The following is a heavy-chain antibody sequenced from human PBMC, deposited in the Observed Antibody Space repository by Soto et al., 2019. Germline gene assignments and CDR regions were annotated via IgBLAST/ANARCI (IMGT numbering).Heavy chain of an antibody. J-gene: IGHJ4*02. D-gene: IGHD3-16*02. Sequence: TGGSLRLSCAASGFTFSSYGMHWVRQAPGKGLEWVAVIWYDGSNKYYADSAKGRFTISRDNSKNTLYLQMNSLRAEDTAVYYCARGTYDYVWGSYRYTGLEYFDYWGQGTLVTVSS. CDR3: ARGTYDYVWGSYRYTGLEYFDY. V-gene: IGHV3-33*01. CDR1: GFTFSSYG. CDR2: IWYDGSNK.